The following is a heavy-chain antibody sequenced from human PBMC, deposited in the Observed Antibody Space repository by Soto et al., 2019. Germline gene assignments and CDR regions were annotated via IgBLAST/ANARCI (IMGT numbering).Heavy chain of an antibody. V-gene: IGHV4-4*02. J-gene: IGHJ5*02. CDR1: GGSISSNNW. CDR2: IYHSGST. Sequence: QVQLQESGPGLVKPSGTLSLTCVVSGGSISSNNWWSWVRQPPGKGLEWIGEIYHSGSTNYNPSLKSRATIAVDKSKNHLSLKLSSVTAADTAVYYCARVVNSGMDPWGQGTLGTVSS. CDR3: ARVVNSGMDP. D-gene: IGHD6-25*01.